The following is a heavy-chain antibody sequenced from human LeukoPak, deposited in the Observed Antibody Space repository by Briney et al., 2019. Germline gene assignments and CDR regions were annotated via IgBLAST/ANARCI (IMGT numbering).Heavy chain of an antibody. Sequence: SETLSLTCTVSGGSISSYYWSWIRQPPGKGLEWIGYIYYSGSTNYNPSLKSRVTISVDTSKNQFSLKLSSVTAADTAVYYCARDYYGSGRAIYGMDVWGQETTVTVSS. CDR3: ARDYYGSGRAIYGMDV. CDR2: IYYSGST. V-gene: IGHV4-59*01. CDR1: GGSISSYY. J-gene: IGHJ6*02. D-gene: IGHD3-10*01.